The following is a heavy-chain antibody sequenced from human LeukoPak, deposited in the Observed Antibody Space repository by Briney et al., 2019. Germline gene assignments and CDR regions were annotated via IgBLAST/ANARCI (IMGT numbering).Heavy chain of an antibody. CDR1: GFTVSSNY. V-gene: IGHV3-66*02. Sequence: GESLRLSCAASGFTVSSNYMSWVRQTPGKGLEWVSVIYSGGSTYYADSVKGRFTISRDNSKNTLYLQMNSLRAEDTAVYYCARATLGGLDPWGQGTLVTVSS. CDR2: IYSGGST. CDR3: ARATLGGLDP. J-gene: IGHJ5*02.